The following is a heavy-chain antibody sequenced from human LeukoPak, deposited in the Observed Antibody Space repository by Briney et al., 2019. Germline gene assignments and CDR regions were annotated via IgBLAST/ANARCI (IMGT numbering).Heavy chain of an antibody. CDR3: ARGFDY. V-gene: IGHV4-39*07. Sequence: SETLSLTCTVSGGSVSTSDYYWGWIRQPPGKGPEWIGDIFYTGKTNYNPSLKRRVTISLDTSRNQFSLKLTSVTAADTAVYYCARGFDYWGQGTLVTVSS. CDR2: IFYTGKT. CDR1: GGSVSTSDYY. J-gene: IGHJ4*02.